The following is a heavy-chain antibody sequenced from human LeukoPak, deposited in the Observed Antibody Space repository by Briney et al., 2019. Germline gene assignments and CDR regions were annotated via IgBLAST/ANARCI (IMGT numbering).Heavy chain of an antibody. CDR3: ARVKGIFGVVNDFDY. D-gene: IGHD3-3*01. CDR1: GSTVSSNY. V-gene: IGHV3-53*01. J-gene: IGHJ4*02. CDR2: IYSGGTT. Sequence: GGSLRLSCAPSGSTVSSNYMSWVRQAPEKGLEWVSVIYSGGTTYYADSVKGRFTISRDNSTYTLYRQMNSLRAENTAVYYCARVKGIFGVVNDFDYWGQGTLVTVSS.